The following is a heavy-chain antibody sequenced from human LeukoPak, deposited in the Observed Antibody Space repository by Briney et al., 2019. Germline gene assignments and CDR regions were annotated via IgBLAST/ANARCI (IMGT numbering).Heavy chain of an antibody. D-gene: IGHD3-16*02. Sequence: GESLRLSCAASGFTFSSYAMHWVRQAPGKGLEWAAVISYDGSNKYYADSVKGRFTISRDNSKNTLYLQMNSLRAEDTAVYYCARDGSHYVWGSYRYYYYYMDVWGKGTTVTVSS. CDR2: ISYDGSNK. J-gene: IGHJ6*03. V-gene: IGHV3-30*04. CDR1: GFTFSSYA. CDR3: ARDGSHYVWGSYRYYYYYMDV.